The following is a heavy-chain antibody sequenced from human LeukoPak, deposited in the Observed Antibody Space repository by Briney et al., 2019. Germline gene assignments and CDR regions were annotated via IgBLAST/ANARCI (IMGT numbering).Heavy chain of an antibody. Sequence: GRSLRLPCAASGFTFSSYGMHWVRQAPGKGLEWVAVIWYDGSNKYYADSVKGRFTISRDNSKNTLYLQMNSLRAEDTAVYYCARSVNYYDSSGYYYWGQGTLVTVSS. CDR3: ARSVNYYDSSGYYY. CDR2: IWYDGSNK. CDR1: GFTFSSYG. D-gene: IGHD3-22*01. V-gene: IGHV3-33*01. J-gene: IGHJ4*02.